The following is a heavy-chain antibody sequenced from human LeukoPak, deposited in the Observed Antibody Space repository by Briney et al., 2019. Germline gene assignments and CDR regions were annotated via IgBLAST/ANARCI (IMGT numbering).Heavy chain of an antibody. D-gene: IGHD3-3*01. V-gene: IGHV1-69*02. CDR2: IIPILGIV. CDR1: GGTFSSYT. CDR3: ARGTSTIFGVVTGRDYYYYYMYV. Sequence: SVKVSFKASGGTFSSYTISWVRQAPGQGLEWMGRIIPILGIVNYAQKFQGRVTITADKSTSTAYMELSSLRSEGTAVYYCARGTSTIFGVVTGRDYYYYYMYVWGKGTTVTVSS. J-gene: IGHJ6*03.